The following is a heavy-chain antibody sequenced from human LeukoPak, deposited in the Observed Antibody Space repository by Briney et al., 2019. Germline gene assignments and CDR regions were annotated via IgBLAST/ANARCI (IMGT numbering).Heavy chain of an antibody. Sequence: PSETLSLTCTVSGGSISSSRYYWGGIRPPPGKVLGWIGSIYYSGSTYYNASLKGRVTISGDTSKNQFYLKLSSVTAADTVVYYCARTSRRGSGSYYFDYWGQGTLVTVSS. V-gene: IGHV4-39*01. D-gene: IGHD3-10*01. CDR3: ARTSRRGSGSYYFDY. CDR1: GGSISSSRYY. CDR2: IYYSGST. J-gene: IGHJ4*02.